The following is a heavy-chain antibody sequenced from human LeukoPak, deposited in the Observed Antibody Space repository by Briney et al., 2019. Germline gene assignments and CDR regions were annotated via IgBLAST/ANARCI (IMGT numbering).Heavy chain of an antibody. CDR2: ISWNSGSI. D-gene: IGHD3-9*01. Sequence: GRSLRLSCAVSGFTFDDHSMHWVRQAPGKGLEWVAGISWNSGSIDYAGSVKGRFTISRDNAKNSLYLQMNSLRAEDTALYYCTRIPYGDILTGYYFYFDHWGRGTPVTVSS. CDR3: TRIPYGDILTGYYFYFDH. J-gene: IGHJ4*02. CDR1: GFTFDDHS. V-gene: IGHV3-9*01.